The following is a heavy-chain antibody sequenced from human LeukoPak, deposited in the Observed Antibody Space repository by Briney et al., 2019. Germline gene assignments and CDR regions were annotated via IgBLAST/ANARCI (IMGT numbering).Heavy chain of an antibody. CDR1: GYTFXGYY. Sequence: SVTVSCXAXGYTFXGYYMHWVRQAPGQGLEWMGWINPNSGGTNYAQKFQGRVTMTRDTSISTAYMELSRLRSDDTAVYYCARRYSGYDYSSFNYWGQGTLVTVSS. V-gene: IGHV1-2*02. CDR3: ARRYSGYDYSSFNY. D-gene: IGHD5-12*01. J-gene: IGHJ4*02. CDR2: INPNSGGT.